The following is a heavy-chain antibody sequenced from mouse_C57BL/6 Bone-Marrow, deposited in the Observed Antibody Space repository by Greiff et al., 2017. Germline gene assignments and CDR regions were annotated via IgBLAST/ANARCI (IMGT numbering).Heavy chain of an antibody. V-gene: IGHV5-4*03. D-gene: IGHD2-4*01. CDR2: ISDGGSYT. Sequence: EVKLVESGGGLVKPGGSLKLSCAASGFNFSSSAMSWVRQTPETRLEWVATISDGGSYTYYPDNVKGRFTISRDNAKNNLYLQMSHLKSEDTAMYYCARHYDYDVYAMDYWGQGTSVTVSS. CDR3: ARHYDYDVYAMDY. J-gene: IGHJ4*01. CDR1: GFNFSSSA.